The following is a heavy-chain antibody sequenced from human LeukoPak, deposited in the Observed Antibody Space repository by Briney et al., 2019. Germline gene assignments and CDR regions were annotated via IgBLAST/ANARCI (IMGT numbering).Heavy chain of an antibody. J-gene: IGHJ4*02. Sequence: GGSLRLSCAASGFTFSSYAIHWVRQAPGKGLEWVAVISYDGSNKYHADSVKGRFTISRDNSKNTLYLQMNSLRAEATAVDYCARGWWNFDYWGQGTLVTVSS. CDR3: ARGWWNFDY. CDR2: ISYDGSNK. D-gene: IGHD6-19*01. V-gene: IGHV3-30*14. CDR1: GFTFSSYA.